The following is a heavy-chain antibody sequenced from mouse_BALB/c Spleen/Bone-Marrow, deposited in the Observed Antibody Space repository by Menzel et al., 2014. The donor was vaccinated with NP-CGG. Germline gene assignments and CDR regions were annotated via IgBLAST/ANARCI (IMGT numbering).Heavy chain of an antibody. J-gene: IGHJ3*01. D-gene: IGHD2-3*01. V-gene: IGHV1-15*01. CDR3: PISYDCYYEFAY. CDR2: IDPETGYT. CDR1: GYTFTDYE. Sequence: QVHVKQSGAELVRPGASVTLSCKASGYTFTDYEMHWVKQTPVHGLEWIGGIDPETGYTAYNQQFKDKATVTADKSSTTAYMELRSLTSEDSAVYYCPISYDCYYEFAYWGQGTPVTVSA.